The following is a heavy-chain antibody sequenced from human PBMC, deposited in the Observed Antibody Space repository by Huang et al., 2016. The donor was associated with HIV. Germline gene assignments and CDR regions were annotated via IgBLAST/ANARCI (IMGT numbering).Heavy chain of an antibody. CDR2: MRSKAYGGTT. Sequence: ELQLVESGGGLVQPGRSLRLSCTASGFRFDDYAWGWFRQGPGKGLEWVGFMRSKAYGGTTEYAASVKGNFTISRDDSKTIAYLQMNSLKTEDTAVYYCSRGLTKPLFAFDIWGQGTVVTVSS. V-gene: IGHV3-49*03. J-gene: IGHJ3*02. D-gene: IGHD3-9*01. CDR3: SRGLTKPLFAFDI. CDR1: GFRFDDYA.